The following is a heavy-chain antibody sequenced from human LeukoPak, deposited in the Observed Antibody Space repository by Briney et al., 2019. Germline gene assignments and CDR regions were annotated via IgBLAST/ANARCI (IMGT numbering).Heavy chain of an antibody. CDR2: IYYSGST. J-gene: IGHJ4*02. CDR3: ARYYYGSGSYDC. Sequence: PSETLSLTCTVFGGSISISSYYWGWIRQPPGKGLEWIGSIYYSGSTYYNPSLKSRVTISVDTSKNQFSLKLSSVTAADTAVYYCARYYYGSGSYDCWGQGTLVTVSS. D-gene: IGHD3-10*01. V-gene: IGHV4-39*01. CDR1: GGSISISSYY.